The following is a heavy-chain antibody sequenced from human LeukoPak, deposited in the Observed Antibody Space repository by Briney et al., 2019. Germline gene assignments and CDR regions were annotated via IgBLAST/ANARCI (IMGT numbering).Heavy chain of an antibody. Sequence: GGSLRLSCAASGFTFSSYAMSWVRQAPGKGLEWVSVISYDGSNKYYADSVKGRFTISRDNSKNTLYLQMNSLRAEDTAVYYWARDLAEWELHFLGHYWGQGTLVTVSS. V-gene: IGHV3-30*01. CDR2: ISYDGSNK. CDR1: GFTFSSYA. J-gene: IGHJ4*02. D-gene: IGHD1-26*01. CDR3: ARDLAEWELHFLGHY.